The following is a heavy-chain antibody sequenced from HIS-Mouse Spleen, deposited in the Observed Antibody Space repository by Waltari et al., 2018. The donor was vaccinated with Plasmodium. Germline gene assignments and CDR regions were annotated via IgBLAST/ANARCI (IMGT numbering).Heavy chain of an antibody. CDR2: ISSNSSYI. CDR3: ARGKKGYYFDY. Sequence: EVQLVESGGGLVKPGGSLRLSCAASGFTFSSYSMNWVRQAPGKGLEVVSSISSNSSYIYHAYSVKGRCTNSRDNAKNSLYLQMNSLRAEDTAVYYCARGKKGYYFDYWGQGTLVTVSS. J-gene: IGHJ4*02. CDR1: GFTFSSYS. V-gene: IGHV3-21*01.